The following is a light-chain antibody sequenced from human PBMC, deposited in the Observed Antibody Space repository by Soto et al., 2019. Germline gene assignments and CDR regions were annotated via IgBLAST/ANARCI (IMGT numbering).Light chain of an antibody. Sequence: SALSQPASVSGSPGQSITISCTGTSSDVGGFEYVSWYQHQPGKAPKLIIYDVTKRPSGVSNRFSGSKSGNKASLIISNLEAEDESDYYCGSYTSTDTPFVFGTGTKATVL. J-gene: IGLJ1*01. CDR1: SSDVGGFEY. CDR3: GSYTSTDTPFV. CDR2: DVT. V-gene: IGLV2-14*01.